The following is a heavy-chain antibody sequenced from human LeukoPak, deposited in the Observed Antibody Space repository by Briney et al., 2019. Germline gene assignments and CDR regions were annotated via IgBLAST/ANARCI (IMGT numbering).Heavy chain of an antibody. CDR3: TRDRINMVVQGRDTGLDF. J-gene: IGHJ4*02. Sequence: GGSLRLSCVGSGFSVSEYGIHWVRQAPGKGLEWVSAVSCDGGHKYYADSVKGRFTISRDTSSDTVSLQMNSLRVEDTAVHYCTRDRINMVVQGRDTGLDFWGQGTLVTVSS. CDR1: GFSVSEYG. V-gene: IGHV3-30*03. D-gene: IGHD3-10*01. CDR2: VSCDGGHK.